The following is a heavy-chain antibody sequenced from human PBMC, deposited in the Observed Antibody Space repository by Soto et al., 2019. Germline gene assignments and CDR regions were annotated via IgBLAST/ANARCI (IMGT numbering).Heavy chain of an antibody. CDR1: GFTFSNAW. V-gene: IGHV3-15*01. CDR2: IKSKTDGGTT. D-gene: IGHD1-20*01. J-gene: IGHJ4*02. Sequence: EVQLVESGGGLVKPGGSLRLSCAASGFTFSNAWMSWVRQAPGKGLEWVGRIKSKTDGGTTDYAAPVKGRFTISREDSKNTLDLQINSLKTDDTAVYYGTTEIVKGTTITGRQRLFENWGQGTLVTGSS. CDR3: TTEIVKGTTITGRQRLFEN.